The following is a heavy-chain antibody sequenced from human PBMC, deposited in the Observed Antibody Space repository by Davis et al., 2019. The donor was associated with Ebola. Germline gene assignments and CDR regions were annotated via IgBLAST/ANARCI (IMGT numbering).Heavy chain of an antibody. J-gene: IGHJ3*02. Sequence: PSETLSLTCTVSGGSMTTYYWSWIRQPPGRGLEWLGYIFYTGLTNYNPSLTSRVTISVDTSKNQFSLELSSVTAADTAVYYCARESTVKAFDIWGQGTMVTVSS. CDR2: IFYTGLT. D-gene: IGHD4-17*01. CDR3: ARESTVKAFDI. CDR1: GGSMTTYY. V-gene: IGHV4-59*12.